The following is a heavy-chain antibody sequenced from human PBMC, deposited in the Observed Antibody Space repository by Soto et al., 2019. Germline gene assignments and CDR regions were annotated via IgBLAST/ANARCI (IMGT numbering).Heavy chain of an antibody. Sequence: GESLKISCKGVGYKFGSAWIGWVRQMPGKGLEWMGIIKPGTSDIRYSPSCRGHVTISADEAVSTAYLQWSSLKASNTAMYYCARQLSHICDSWGQGTLVTVSS. CDR2: IKPGTSDI. CDR1: GYKFGSAW. D-gene: IGHD3-3*02. CDR3: ARQLSHICDS. V-gene: IGHV5-51*01. J-gene: IGHJ4*02.